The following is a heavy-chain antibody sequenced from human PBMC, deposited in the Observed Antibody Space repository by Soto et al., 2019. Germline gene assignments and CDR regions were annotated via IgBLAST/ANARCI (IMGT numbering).Heavy chain of an antibody. J-gene: IGHJ4*02. CDR3: AGSFGYSSSWHFDY. V-gene: IGHV3-21*01. D-gene: IGHD6-13*01. CDR1: GFTFSSYS. CDR2: ISSSSSYI. Sequence: EVQLVESGGGLVKPGGSLRLSCAASGFTFSSYSMNWVRQAPGKGLEWVSSISSSSSYIYYADSVKGRFTISRDNAKNSLYLQMNSLRAEDTAVYYCAGSFGYSSSWHFDYWGQGTLVTVSS.